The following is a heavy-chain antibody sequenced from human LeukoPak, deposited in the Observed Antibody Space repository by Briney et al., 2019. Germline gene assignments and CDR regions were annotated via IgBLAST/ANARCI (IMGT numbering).Heavy chain of an antibody. V-gene: IGHV1-46*01. CDR2: INPSGGST. J-gene: IGHJ4*02. D-gene: IGHD3-22*01. Sequence: GASVKVSCKASGYTFTSYYMHWVRQAPGQGLEWMGIINPSGGSTSYAQKFQGRVTMTRDTSASTVYMELSSLRSEDTAVYYCARDQGYYYDSSGYYVFYYWGQGTLVTVSS. CDR3: ARDQGYYYDSSGYYVFYY. CDR1: GYTFTSYY.